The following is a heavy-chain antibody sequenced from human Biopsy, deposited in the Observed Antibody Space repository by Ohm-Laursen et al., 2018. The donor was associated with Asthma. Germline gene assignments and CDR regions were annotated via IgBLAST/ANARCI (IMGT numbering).Heavy chain of an antibody. J-gene: IGHJ4*02. CDR1: GGTFNAYV. V-gene: IGHV1-69*13. D-gene: IGHD2-15*01. CDR2: INSVFGTT. CDR3: ARKAGSCISRTCYSLDF. Sequence: SVKVSCKSLGGTFNAYVIGWVRQAPGQGLEWMGGINSVFGTTTYPQKFQDRVTITADDSTSTVYMELSSLGSEDTTVYYCARKAGSCISRTCYSLDFWGQGTLVTVSS.